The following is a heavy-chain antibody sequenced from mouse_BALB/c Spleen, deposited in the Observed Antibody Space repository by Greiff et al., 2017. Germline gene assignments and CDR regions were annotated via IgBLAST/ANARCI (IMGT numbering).Heavy chain of an antibody. J-gene: IGHJ4*01. V-gene: IGHV5-9-4*01. Sequence: EVKVEESGGGLVKPGGSLKLSCAASGFTFSSYAMSWVRQSPEKRLEWVAEISSGGSYTYYPDTVTGRFTISRDNAKNTLYLEMSSLRSEDTAMYYCARAGGLRAMDYWGQGTSVTVSS. CDR2: ISSGGSYT. CDR1: GFTFSSYA. CDR3: ARAGGLRAMDY.